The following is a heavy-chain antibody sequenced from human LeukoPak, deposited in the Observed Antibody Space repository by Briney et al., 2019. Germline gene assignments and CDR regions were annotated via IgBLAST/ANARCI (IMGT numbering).Heavy chain of an antibody. CDR3: ARGLRYYDLDY. V-gene: IGHV4-59*01. D-gene: IGHD3-3*01. CDR2: IYYSGST. J-gene: IGHJ4*02. Sequence: PSETLSLTCTVSGGSISSYYWSWIRQPPGKGLEWIGYIYYSGSTNYNPSLKSRVTISVDTSKNQFSLKLSSVTAADTAVYYCARGLRYYDLDYWGQGTLVTVSS. CDR1: GGSISSYY.